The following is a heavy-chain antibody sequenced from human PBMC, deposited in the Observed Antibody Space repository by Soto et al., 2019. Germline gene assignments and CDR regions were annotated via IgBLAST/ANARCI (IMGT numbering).Heavy chain of an antibody. J-gene: IGHJ6*02. Sequence: GGSLRLSCSASGFTLSSYEMNWVRQAPGKGLEWVSYISSSGTTYYADSVRGRFTVSRDDSKNTLFLHMNSLRADGTAVYYCAREWSKVSYNYPYYYDMDAWGQGTTVTV. D-gene: IGHD2-8*01. CDR3: AREWSKVSYNYPYYYDMDA. V-gene: IGHV3-48*03. CDR2: ISSSGTT. CDR1: GFTLSSYE.